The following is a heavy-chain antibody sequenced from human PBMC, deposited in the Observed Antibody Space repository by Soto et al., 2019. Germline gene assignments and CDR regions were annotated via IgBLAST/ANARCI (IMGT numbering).Heavy chain of an antibody. Sequence: GASVKVSCKASGYTFTSYGISWVRQAPGQGLEWMGWISAYNGNTNYAQKLQGRVTMTTDTSTSTAYMELRSLRSDDTAVYYCARAEEPYSGYGDFDYWGQGTLVTVSS. CDR3: ARAEEPYSGYGDFDY. D-gene: IGHD5-12*01. CDR2: ISAYNGNT. J-gene: IGHJ4*02. CDR1: GYTFTSYG. V-gene: IGHV1-18*01.